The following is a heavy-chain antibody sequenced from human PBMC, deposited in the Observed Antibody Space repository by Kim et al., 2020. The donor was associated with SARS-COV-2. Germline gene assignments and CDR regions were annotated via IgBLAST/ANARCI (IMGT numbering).Heavy chain of an antibody. Sequence: SETLSLTCTVSGGSISSGGYYWSWIRQHPGKGLEWIGYIYYSGSTYYNPSLKSRVTISVDTSKNQFSLKLSSVTAADTAAYYCARETSTYYYDSSWKEVPRDAFDIWGQWTMVTVSS. CDR1: GGSISSGGYY. CDR3: ARETSTYYYDSSWKEVPRDAFDI. D-gene: IGHD3-22*01. V-gene: IGHV4-31*03. J-gene: IGHJ3*02. CDR2: IYYSGST.